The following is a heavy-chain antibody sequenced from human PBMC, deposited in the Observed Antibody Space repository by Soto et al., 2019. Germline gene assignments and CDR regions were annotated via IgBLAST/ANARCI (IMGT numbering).Heavy chain of an antibody. V-gene: IGHV3-53*01. CDR2: IYSGGST. CDR1: GFTVSSNY. J-gene: IGHJ4*02. D-gene: IGHD2-15*01. CDR3: ARSGWQLVLSHFDY. Sequence: GGSLRLSCAASGFTVSSNYMSWVRQAPGKGLEWVSVIYSGGSTYYADSVKGRFTISRDNSKNTLYLQMNSLRAEDTAVYYCARSGWQLVLSHFDYWGQGTLVTVSS.